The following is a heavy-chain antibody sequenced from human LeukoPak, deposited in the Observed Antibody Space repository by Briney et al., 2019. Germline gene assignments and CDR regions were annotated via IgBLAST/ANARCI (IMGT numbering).Heavy chain of an antibody. CDR2: IYYSGST. D-gene: IGHD2-2*03. CDR3: ARVLGIVVVPAAFDY. J-gene: IGHJ4*02. V-gene: IGHV4-59*01. CDR1: GGSISSYY. Sequence: PSETLSLTCTVSGGSISSYYWSWIRQPPGKGLEWIGYIYYSGSTNYNPSLKSRVTISVDTSKNQFSLKLSSVTAADTAVYYCARVLGIVVVPAAFDYWGQGTLVTVSS.